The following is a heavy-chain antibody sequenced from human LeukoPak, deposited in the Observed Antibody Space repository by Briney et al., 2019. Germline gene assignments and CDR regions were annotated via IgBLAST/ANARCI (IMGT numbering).Heavy chain of an antibody. D-gene: IGHD4-11*01. Sequence: GSLRLSCAASGFTFSNYAMSWVRQAPGKGLEWVSGIRGSGVGTYYADSVKGRFTISRDNSKNTLYLQMNSLRAEDTAVYYCSTSRPLQSFDCWGQGTLVTVSS. J-gene: IGHJ4*02. CDR1: GFTFSNYA. CDR3: STSRPLQSFDC. V-gene: IGHV3-23*01. CDR2: IRGSGVGT.